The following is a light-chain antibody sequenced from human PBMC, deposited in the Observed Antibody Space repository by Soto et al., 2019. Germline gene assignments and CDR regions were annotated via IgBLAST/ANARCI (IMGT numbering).Light chain of an antibody. CDR3: QHYNSYSEA. J-gene: IGKJ1*01. CDR2: KAS. V-gene: IGKV1-5*03. Sequence: DIQMTQSPSTLSGSVGDRVTITCRASQTISSWLAWYQQKPGKAPKLLIYKASTLKSGVPSRFSGSGCGTEFTLTISSLQPDDFATYYCQHYNSYSEAFGQGTKVEL. CDR1: QTISSW.